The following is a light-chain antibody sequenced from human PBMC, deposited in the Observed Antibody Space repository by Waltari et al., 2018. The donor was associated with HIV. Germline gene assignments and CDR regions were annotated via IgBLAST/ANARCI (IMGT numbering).Light chain of an antibody. Sequence: QSALTQPASVSGSPGQSITISCTGAISDIGIYDLVSWYQTYPGKAPQLIIYDVNTRPSGISHRFSGSKSGNTASLTISALQGDDEADYYCSSYTDSDTLLFGGGTKLTVL. V-gene: IGLV2-14*01. CDR3: SSYTDSDTLL. CDR2: DVN. J-gene: IGLJ2*01. CDR1: ISDIGIYDL.